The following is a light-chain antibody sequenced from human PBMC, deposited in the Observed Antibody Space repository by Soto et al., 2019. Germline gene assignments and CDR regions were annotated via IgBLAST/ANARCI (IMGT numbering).Light chain of an antibody. CDR2: DAS. J-gene: IGKJ1*01. Sequence: EIVMTQSPATLSVSPGERATLSCRASQSVYNNLAWYQQKPGQAPRLLIYDASTRATGIPDRFSGSGSGTDFTLTISRLEPEDFAVYYCQQYGSSPRTFGQGTKVDIK. CDR1: QSVYNN. V-gene: IGKV3-20*01. CDR3: QQYGSSPRT.